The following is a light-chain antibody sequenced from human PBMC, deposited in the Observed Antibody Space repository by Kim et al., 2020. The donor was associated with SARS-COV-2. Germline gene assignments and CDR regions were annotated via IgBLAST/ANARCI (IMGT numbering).Light chain of an antibody. CDR3: LQTNSFPLT. Sequence: DIQMTQSPSSVSASVGDRVTITCRASQDVSIWLAWYQHKPGKAPRLLIYAASSLQSGVPSRFSGSGSGTDFTLTISSLLPEDFATYYCLQTNSFPLTFGGGTKVDIK. V-gene: IGKV1-12*01. CDR2: AAS. CDR1: QDVSIW. J-gene: IGKJ4*01.